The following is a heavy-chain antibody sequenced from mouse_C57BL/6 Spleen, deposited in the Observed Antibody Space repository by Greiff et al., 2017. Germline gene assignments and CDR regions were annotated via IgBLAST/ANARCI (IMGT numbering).Heavy chain of an antibody. CDR3: ARPFYDSAWFAY. D-gene: IGHD2-3*01. J-gene: IGHJ3*01. CDR2: LYPGDGDT. Sequence: VQLQQSGAELVKPGASVKISCKASGYAFSSYWMNWVKQRPGKGLEWIGQLYPGDGDTNYNGKFKGKATLTADKSSSTAYMQLSSLTSEDSAVYFCARPFYDSAWFAYWGQGTLVTVSA. V-gene: IGHV1-80*01. CDR1: GYAFSSYW.